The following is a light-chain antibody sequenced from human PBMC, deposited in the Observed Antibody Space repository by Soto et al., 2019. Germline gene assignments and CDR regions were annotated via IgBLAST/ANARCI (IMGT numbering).Light chain of an antibody. Sequence: EIVWTQSPGTLSLSPGERATLSCRASQSVSSSYLAWYQQKPGQAPRLLIYGASSRDTGIPDRFSGSGSGTDCTLTISRRELEDFAVYYSQQYGRSPPVYTFGQRTKLEIK. CDR3: QQYGRSPPVYT. J-gene: IGKJ2*01. CDR1: QSVSSSY. CDR2: GAS. V-gene: IGKV3-20*01.